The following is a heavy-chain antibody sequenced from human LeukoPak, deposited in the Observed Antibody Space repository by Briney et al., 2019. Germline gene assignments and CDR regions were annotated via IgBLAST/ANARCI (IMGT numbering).Heavy chain of an antibody. D-gene: IGHD6-13*01. J-gene: IGHJ1*01. CDR2: INAGNGNT. V-gene: IGHV1-3*01. CDR3: ARTSSSWSGAEYFQH. CDR1: GYTFTSYA. Sequence: VASVKVSCKASGYTFTSYAMHWVRQAPGQRLEWMGWINAGNGNTKYSQKFQGRVTITRDTSASTAYMELSSLRSEDTAVYYCARTSSSWSGAEYFQHWGQGTLVTVSS.